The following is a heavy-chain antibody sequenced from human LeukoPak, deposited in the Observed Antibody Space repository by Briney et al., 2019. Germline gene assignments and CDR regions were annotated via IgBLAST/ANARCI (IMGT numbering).Heavy chain of an antibody. CDR3: ARGSGSFDP. J-gene: IGHJ5*02. CDR1: GGSFSGYF. CDR2: INHSGST. V-gene: IGHV4-34*01. Sequence: ASETLSLTCAVYGGSFSGYFWTWIRQPPGKGLEWIGEINHSGSTNYNPSLKSRVTISVDTSKNQFSLKLTSVTAADTAVYFCARGSGSFDPWGQGTLATVSS.